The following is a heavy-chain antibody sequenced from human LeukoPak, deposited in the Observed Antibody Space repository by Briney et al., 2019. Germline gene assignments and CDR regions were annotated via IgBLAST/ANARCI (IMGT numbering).Heavy chain of an antibody. Sequence: SETLSLTCAVYGGSFSGYYWSWIRQPPGKGLEWIGEINHSGSTNYNPSLKSRVTISVDTSKNQFSLKLSSVTAADTAVYYCAGRAVAGTRAFDYWGQGTLVTVPS. CDR2: INHSGST. J-gene: IGHJ4*02. D-gene: IGHD6-19*01. CDR3: AGRAVAGTRAFDY. CDR1: GGSFSGYY. V-gene: IGHV4-34*01.